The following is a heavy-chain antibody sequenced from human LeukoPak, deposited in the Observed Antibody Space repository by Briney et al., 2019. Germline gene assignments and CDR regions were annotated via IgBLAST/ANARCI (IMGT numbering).Heavy chain of an antibody. CDR1: ADSFSSHY. V-gene: IGHV4-59*11. Sequence: SETLSLTCAVSADSFSSHYWTWIRQSPGKGLEWIGNISYIGSTNYNPSLKSRVTFSIDTSKNRFSLKLRSVTAADTAVYYCARDLVTVTKGFDIWGQGTMVSVFS. CDR3: ARDLVTVTKGFDI. J-gene: IGHJ3*02. CDR2: ISYIGST. D-gene: IGHD4-17*01.